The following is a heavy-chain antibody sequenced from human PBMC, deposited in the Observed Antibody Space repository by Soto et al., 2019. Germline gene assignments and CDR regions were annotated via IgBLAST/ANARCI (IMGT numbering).Heavy chain of an antibody. CDR3: AHRRTGDRIDY. CDR1: GFSLTTRGVG. Sequence: KESGPALVKPTQTLTLTCTFSGFSLTTRGVGVGWIRQPPRKALEWLALIYWDDDRRYSPSLKSRLTLTKDTSKDQVVLTMTNMGPVDTATDYCAHRRTGDRIDYLGQGTLVTVSS. CDR2: IYWDDDR. J-gene: IGHJ4*02. D-gene: IGHD2-21*01. V-gene: IGHV2-5*02.